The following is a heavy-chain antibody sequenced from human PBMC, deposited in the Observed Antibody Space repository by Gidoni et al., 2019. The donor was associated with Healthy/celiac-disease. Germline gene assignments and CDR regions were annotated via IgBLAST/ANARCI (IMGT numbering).Heavy chain of an antibody. V-gene: IGHV3-30-3*01. Sequence: QVQLVESGGGVVQPGRSLSLSCAPSGFTFSSYAMHWVRQVPGKGLEWVAVISYEGSNKYYADSGKGRFTSSRDNSKNTLYLQMNSLRAEDTAVYYCARDLGDYGGNSHMAYYGMDVWGQGTTVTVSS. CDR1: GFTFSSYA. J-gene: IGHJ6*02. CDR2: ISYEGSNK. D-gene: IGHD4-17*01. CDR3: ARDLGDYGGNSHMAYYGMDV.